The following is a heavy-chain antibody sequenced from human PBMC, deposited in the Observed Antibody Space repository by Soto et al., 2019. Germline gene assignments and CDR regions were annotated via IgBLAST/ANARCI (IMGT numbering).Heavy chain of an antibody. CDR2: ISYDGSNQ. Sequence: QVELVESGGGVVQPGRSLRLSCAASGFPFSSYGMHWVRQAPGKGLEWVAVISYDGSNQYYADSVKGRFTISRDNSKNTLSLEVNSLRPEDTAVYFCAKSRMGSSWYEGDSWGQGTLVTVSS. V-gene: IGHV3-30*18. J-gene: IGHJ4*02. D-gene: IGHD6-13*01. CDR1: GFPFSSYG. CDR3: AKSRMGSSWYEGDS.